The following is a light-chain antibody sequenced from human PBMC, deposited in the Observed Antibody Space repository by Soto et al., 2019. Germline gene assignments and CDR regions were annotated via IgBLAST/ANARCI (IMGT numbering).Light chain of an antibody. V-gene: IGKV3-20*01. CDR3: HQYGSSPPYT. J-gene: IGKJ2*01. CDR1: QSINNNY. CDR2: GSS. Sequence: EVVLTQSPGTLSLSPGERATLSCRASQSINNNYLAWYQQRPGQAPRLLIYGSSDRATGIPDRFSGSGSGTDFSLTISSLKPEAFAVYYCHQYGSSPPYTFGQGTKLEI.